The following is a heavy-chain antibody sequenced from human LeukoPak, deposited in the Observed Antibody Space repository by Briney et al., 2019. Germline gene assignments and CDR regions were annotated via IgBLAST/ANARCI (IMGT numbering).Heavy chain of an antibody. D-gene: IGHD2-15*01. CDR1: GGSISSGSYY. J-gene: IGHJ6*03. CDR3: ARVQVVAATRGYYYYYYMDV. V-gene: IGHV4-61*02. Sequence: SETLSLTCTVSGGSISSGSYYWSWIRQPAGKGLEWIGRIYTSGSTNYNPSLKSRVTISVDTSKNQSSLKLSSVTAADTAVYYCARVQVVAATRGYYYYYYMDVWGKGTTVTVSS. CDR2: IYTSGST.